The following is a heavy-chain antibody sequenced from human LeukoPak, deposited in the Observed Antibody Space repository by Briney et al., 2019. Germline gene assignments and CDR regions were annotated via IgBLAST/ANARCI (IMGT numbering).Heavy chain of an antibody. CDR2: ISASGSAT. J-gene: IGHJ4*02. D-gene: IGHD4-17*01. Sequence: PGGSLRLSCAASGFTLGSANAMTWVRQAPGKGLEWVSLISASGSATYYADSVRGRFAISRDNAKNSLFLQMNSLRAEDSAVYYCASHLRWGQGTLVTVSS. CDR3: ASHLR. V-gene: IGHV3-23*01. CDR1: GFTLGSANA.